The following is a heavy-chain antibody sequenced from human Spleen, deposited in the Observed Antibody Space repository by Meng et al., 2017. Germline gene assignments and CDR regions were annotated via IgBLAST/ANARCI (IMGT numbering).Heavy chain of an antibody. CDR1: GYTLSSYE. V-gene: IGHV1-8*01. J-gene: IGHJ4*02. CDR3: ARVVTGVADY. Sequence: ASVKVSCKASGYTLSSYEINWVRQATGQGLEWMGWMNPNSGNTGYAQKFQGRVTMTRNTSISTAYMELSSLRSEDAAVYYGARVVTGVADYWGQGTLVTVSS. CDR2: MNPNSGNT. D-gene: IGHD7-27*01.